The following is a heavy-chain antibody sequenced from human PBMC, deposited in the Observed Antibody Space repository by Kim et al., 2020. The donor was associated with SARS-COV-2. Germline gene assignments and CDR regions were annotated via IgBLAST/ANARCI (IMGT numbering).Heavy chain of an antibody. Sequence: SQTLSLTCTVSGGSIRSSSYFWGWIRQPPGKGLEWIASIYTGGSTYYNPSLKGRVTISVDTPFNQFSLRLSSVTAADTAVYYCARPTYSSTSPDAFDFWSQGTMVTVSS. V-gene: IGHV4-39*01. D-gene: IGHD2-2*01. CDR3: ARPTYSSTSPDAFDF. J-gene: IGHJ3*01. CDR2: IYTGGST. CDR1: GGSIRSSSYF.